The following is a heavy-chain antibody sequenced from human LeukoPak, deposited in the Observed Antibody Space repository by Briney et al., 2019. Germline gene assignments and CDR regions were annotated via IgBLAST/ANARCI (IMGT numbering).Heavy chain of an antibody. V-gene: IGHV3-11*04. CDR3: ARGETVVILYTFDY. CDR2: ISSSGSTI. CDR1: GFTFSDYY. J-gene: IGHJ4*02. D-gene: IGHD4-23*01. Sequence: GGSLRLSCAASGFTFSDYYMSWIRQAPGKGLEGVSYISSSGSTIYYADSVQGRFTISRANAKTSLYLQMKSMRAEDTAVYYCARGETVVILYTFDYWGQGTLVTVSS.